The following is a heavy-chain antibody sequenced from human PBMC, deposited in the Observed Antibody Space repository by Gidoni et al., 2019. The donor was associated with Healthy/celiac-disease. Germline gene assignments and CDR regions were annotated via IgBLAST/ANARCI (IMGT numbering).Heavy chain of an antibody. D-gene: IGHD6-13*01. CDR1: GGSFSGYY. V-gene: IGHV4-34*01. Sequence: QVQLQQRGAGLLKPSETMSLTCAVYGGSFSGYYWSWIRQPPGKGLEWIGEINHSGSTNYNPSLKSRVTISVDTSKNQFSLKLSSVTAADTAVYYCARGIGSSADYWGQGTLVTVSS. CDR3: ARGIGSSADY. J-gene: IGHJ4*02. CDR2: INHSGST.